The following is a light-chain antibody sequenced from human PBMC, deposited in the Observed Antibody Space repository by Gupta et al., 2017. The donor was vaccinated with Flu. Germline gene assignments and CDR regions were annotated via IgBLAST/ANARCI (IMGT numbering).Light chain of an antibody. CDR1: QSLSSSY. J-gene: IGKJ4*01. V-gene: IGKV3-20*01. Sequence: PGTVSWSPGERATRSCRASQSLSSSYLEWYQQKPVQAPRLIIYGASCRANGVPDGFSGRGDGTDLSLTSGIRETENVGVYYGQYDCGSNLFGRGTKLEIK. CDR3: QYDCGSNL. CDR2: GAS.